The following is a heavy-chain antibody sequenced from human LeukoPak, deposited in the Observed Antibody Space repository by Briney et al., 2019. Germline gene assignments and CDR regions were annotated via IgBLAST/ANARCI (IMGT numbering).Heavy chain of an antibody. Sequence: SVKVSCKASGGTFSSYAISWVRQAPGQGLEWMGRIIPILGIANYAQKFQGRVTITADKSTSTAYMELSSLRSEDTAVYYCASDFVIAAAAHADYWGQGTLVTVSS. V-gene: IGHV1-69*04. CDR2: IIPILGIA. CDR1: GGTFSSYA. CDR3: ASDFVIAAAAHADY. J-gene: IGHJ4*02. D-gene: IGHD6-13*01.